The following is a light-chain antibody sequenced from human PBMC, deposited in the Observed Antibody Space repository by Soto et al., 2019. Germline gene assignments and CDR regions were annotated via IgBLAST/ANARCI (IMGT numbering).Light chain of an antibody. CDR3: AAWYDSLSGWV. CDR1: SSNIGSNF. CDR2: RNN. J-gene: IGLJ3*02. Sequence: QSVLTQPPSASGTPGQRVTISCSGSSSNIGSNFVYWYQQFPGTAPKLLIYRNNQRPSGVPDRFSGSKSGTSASLAISGIPSEDEADYYCAAWYDSLSGWVFGGGTKLTVL. V-gene: IGLV1-47*01.